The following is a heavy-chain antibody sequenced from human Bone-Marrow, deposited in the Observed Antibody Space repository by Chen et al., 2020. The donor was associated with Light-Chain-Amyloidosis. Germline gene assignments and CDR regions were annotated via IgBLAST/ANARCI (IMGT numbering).Heavy chain of an antibody. CDR1: GGTFSSYA. J-gene: IGHJ6*02. CDR3: ASPKLSIAAAGSPPYYYYGMDV. Sequence: QVQLVQSGAEVKKPGSSVKVSCKASGGTFSSYAISWVRQAPGQGLEWMGGIIPIFVTANDAQKFQGRVTITADESTSTAYMELSSLRAEDTGVYYCASPKLSIAAAGSPPYYYYGMDVWGQGTTVTVSS. D-gene: IGHD6-13*01. CDR2: IIPIFVTA. V-gene: IGHV1-69*01.